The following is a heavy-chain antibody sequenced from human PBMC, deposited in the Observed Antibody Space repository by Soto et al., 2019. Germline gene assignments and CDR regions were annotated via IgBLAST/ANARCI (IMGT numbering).Heavy chain of an antibody. D-gene: IGHD3-10*01. CDR1: GFTFSSYG. CDR3: ARDPTPEFGELLSYYFDY. CDR2: IWYDGSNK. Sequence: GESLKISCAASGFTFSSYGMHWVRQAPGKGLEWVAVIWYDGSNKYYADSVKGRFTISRDNSKNTLYLQMNSLRAEDTAVYYCARDPTPEFGELLSYYFDYWGQGTLVTVSS. J-gene: IGHJ4*02. V-gene: IGHV3-33*01.